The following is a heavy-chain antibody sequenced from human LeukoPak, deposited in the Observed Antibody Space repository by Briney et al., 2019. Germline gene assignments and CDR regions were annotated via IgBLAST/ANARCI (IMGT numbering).Heavy chain of an antibody. V-gene: IGHV3-30-3*01. Sequence: GGSLRLSCAASGFAFSTYAIHWVRQAPGKGLEWVALISFDASSKYYADSLQGRFTLSRDNSKNSLYLQMNSLRAEDTAVYYCARGWSAFDIWGQGTMVTVSS. CDR2: ISFDASSK. J-gene: IGHJ3*02. CDR1: GFAFSTYA. CDR3: ARGWSAFDI. D-gene: IGHD2-15*01.